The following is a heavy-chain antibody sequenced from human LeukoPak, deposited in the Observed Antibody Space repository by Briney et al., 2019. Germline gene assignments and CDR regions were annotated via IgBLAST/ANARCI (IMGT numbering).Heavy chain of an antibody. CDR2: ITTSSSNYI. Sequence: GGSLRLSCAASGFTFSIYTMNWVRQAPGKGLEWVSTITTSSSNYIHYADSVKGRFTISRDNSKNMIYLEMSSLKAEDTAVYYCAKERSLEIAVAGTIFDYWGQGTLVTVSS. CDR1: GFTFSIYT. CDR3: AKERSLEIAVAGTIFDY. J-gene: IGHJ4*02. D-gene: IGHD6-19*01. V-gene: IGHV3-21*01.